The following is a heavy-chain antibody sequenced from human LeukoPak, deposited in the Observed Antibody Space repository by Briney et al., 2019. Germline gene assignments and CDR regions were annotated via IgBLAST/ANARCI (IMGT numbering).Heavy chain of an antibody. V-gene: IGHV4-39*02. CDR2: IYYSGST. J-gene: IGHJ4*02. D-gene: IGHD2-21*01. CDR1: GDSISSSSSY. CDR3: ARDPPLDEEPLGVNSDY. Sequence: SETLSLTCTVSGDSISSSSSYWGWIRQPPGEGLEWIGSIYYSGSTYYNTSLKSRVTISVDTTKNQFSLKLSSVTAADTAVYYCARDPPLDEEPLGVNSDYWGQGTLVTVSS.